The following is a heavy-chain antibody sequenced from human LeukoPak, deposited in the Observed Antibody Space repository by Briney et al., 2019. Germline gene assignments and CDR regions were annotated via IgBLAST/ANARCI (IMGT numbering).Heavy chain of an antibody. CDR3: ARTSDSSSRSDLNWFDP. CDR1: GYTRTSYY. Sequence: ASVKVSCKASGYTRTSYYMHWVRQAPGQGLEWMGIINPSGGSTSYAQKFQGRVTMTRDTSTSTVYMELSSLRSEDTAVYYCARTSDSSSRSDLNWFDPWGQGTLVTVSS. J-gene: IGHJ5*02. D-gene: IGHD6-13*01. V-gene: IGHV1-46*01. CDR2: INPSGGST.